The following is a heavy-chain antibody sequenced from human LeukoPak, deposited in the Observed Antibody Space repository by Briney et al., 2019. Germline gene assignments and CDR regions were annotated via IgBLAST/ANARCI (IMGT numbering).Heavy chain of an antibody. D-gene: IGHD3-22*01. J-gene: IGHJ4*02. V-gene: IGHV4-34*01. CDR1: GGSFSGYY. Sequence: SETLSLTCAVYGGSFSGYYWSWIRQPPGKGLEWIGEINHSGSTNYNPSLKSRVTISVDTSKNQFSLKLSSVTAAVTAVYYCARRPRGYYDSSGYYYTPPYYFDYWGQGTLVTVSS. CDR2: INHSGST. CDR3: ARRPRGYYDSSGYYYTPPYYFDY.